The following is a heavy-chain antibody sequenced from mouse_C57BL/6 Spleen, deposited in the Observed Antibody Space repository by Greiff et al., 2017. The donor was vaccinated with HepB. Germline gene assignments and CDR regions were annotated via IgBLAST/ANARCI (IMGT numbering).Heavy chain of an antibody. J-gene: IGHJ1*03. D-gene: IGHD1-1*01. V-gene: IGHV1-82*01. Sequence: QVQLQQSGPELVKPGASVKISCKASGYAFSSSWMNWVKQRPGKGLEWIGRIYPGDGDTNYNGKFKGKATLTADKSSSTAYMQLSSLTSEDSAVYFCARSGKINYYGSSYWYFDVWGTGTTVTVSS. CDR3: ARSGKINYYGSSYWYFDV. CDR2: IYPGDGDT. CDR1: GYAFSSSW.